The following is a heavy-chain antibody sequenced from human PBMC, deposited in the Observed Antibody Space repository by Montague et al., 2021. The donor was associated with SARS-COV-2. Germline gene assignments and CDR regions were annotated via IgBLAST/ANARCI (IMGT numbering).Heavy chain of an antibody. CDR3: ARTGYSSGWHSFDY. Sequence: SETLSLTCKVSGDSITTTTYYWVWIRQSPGKGLEWIGEIYHSGSTNYNPSLKSRVIISVDKSKNQFSLKLSSVTAADTAVYYCARTGYSSGWHSFDYWGQGTLVTVSS. CDR1: GDSITTTTYY. V-gene: IGHV4-39*07. CDR2: IYHSGST. J-gene: IGHJ4*02. D-gene: IGHD6-19*01.